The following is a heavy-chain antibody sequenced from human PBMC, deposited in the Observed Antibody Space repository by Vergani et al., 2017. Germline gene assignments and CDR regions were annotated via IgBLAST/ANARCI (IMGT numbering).Heavy chain of an antibody. CDR1: GGTFSSYA. V-gene: IGHV1-69*13. Sequence: QVQLVQSGAEVKKPGSSVKVSCKASGGTFSSYAISWVRQAPGQGLEWMGGIIPIFGTANYAQKFQGRVTSTADESTSTAYMELSSLRSEDTAVYYCARTVVPAAMSYYYYYMDVWGKGTTVTVSS. CDR3: ARTVVPAAMSYYYYYMDV. CDR2: IIPIFGTA. D-gene: IGHD2-2*01. J-gene: IGHJ6*03.